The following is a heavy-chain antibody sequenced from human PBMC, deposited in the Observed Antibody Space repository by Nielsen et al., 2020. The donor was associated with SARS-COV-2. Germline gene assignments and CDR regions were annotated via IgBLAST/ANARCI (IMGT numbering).Heavy chain of an antibody. CDR1: GFSLSTSGMR. J-gene: IGHJ4*02. V-gene: IGHV2-70*04. Sequence: SGPTLVKPTQTLTLTCTFSGFSLSTSGMRVSWIRQPPGKALEWLARIDWDDDKFYSTSLKTRLTISKDTSKNQVVLTMTSMDPVDTATYYCARGYSGYGPFDYWGQGTLVTVSS. CDR2: IDWDDDK. CDR3: ARGYSGYGPFDY. D-gene: IGHD5-12*01.